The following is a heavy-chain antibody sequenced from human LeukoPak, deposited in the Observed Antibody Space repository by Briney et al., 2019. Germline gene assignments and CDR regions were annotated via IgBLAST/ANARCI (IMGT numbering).Heavy chain of an antibody. Sequence: SETLSLTCAVYVEPFCGYYWSWIRQPTGKGREWIGEYNHRGSTNQNRPLKSPVTISVDTSKSQFSLKLSSVTAADTAVYYCARGIVVVPAAKEYFDLWGRGTLVSVSS. D-gene: IGHD2-2*01. J-gene: IGHJ2*01. CDR3: ARGIVVVPAAKEYFDL. CDR1: VEPFCGYY. V-gene: IGHV4-34*01. CDR2: YNHRGST.